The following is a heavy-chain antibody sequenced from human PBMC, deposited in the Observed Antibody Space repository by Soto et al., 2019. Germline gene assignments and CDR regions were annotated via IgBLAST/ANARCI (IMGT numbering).Heavy chain of an antibody. CDR3: ARLNDYGDYIDY. Sequence: SETLSLTCIVSGDSISSSTYYGGWIRQPPGKGLEWIGSIYYSGRTFYNPSLKSRVTISVDTSKNQFSLKLSSVTAADTAVYYCARLNDYGDYIDYWGQGTLVTVSS. V-gene: IGHV4-39*01. CDR1: GDSISSSTYY. D-gene: IGHD4-17*01. J-gene: IGHJ4*02. CDR2: IYYSGRT.